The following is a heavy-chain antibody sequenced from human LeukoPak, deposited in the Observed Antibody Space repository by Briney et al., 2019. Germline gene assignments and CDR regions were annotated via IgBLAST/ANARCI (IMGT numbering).Heavy chain of an antibody. CDR3: ARDTFQPGLIDS. CDR2: INDDSSVI. J-gene: IGHJ4*02. CDR1: GFTFSLYA. Sequence: QPGGSLRLSCAASGFTFSLYAMNWVRQAPGKGLERISYINDDSSVIHYAGSVRGRFTISRDDARKTLYLQLSSLRVEDTAVYYCARDTFQPGLIDSWGQGTLVSVSS. V-gene: IGHV3-48*04. D-gene: IGHD2-2*01.